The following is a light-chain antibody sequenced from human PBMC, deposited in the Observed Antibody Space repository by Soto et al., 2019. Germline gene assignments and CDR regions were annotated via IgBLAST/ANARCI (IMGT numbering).Light chain of an antibody. Sequence: QSVLTQPASVSGSPGQSITISCTGTSSDVGGYIYVSWYQQHPGKAPKLIIYDVSSRPSGVSNRFSGSKSGNTASLTISGLQAEDEADYYCSSYTSSSTLYVFGTGTKVTVL. CDR1: SSDVGGYIY. J-gene: IGLJ1*01. V-gene: IGLV2-14*01. CDR3: SSYTSSSTLYV. CDR2: DVS.